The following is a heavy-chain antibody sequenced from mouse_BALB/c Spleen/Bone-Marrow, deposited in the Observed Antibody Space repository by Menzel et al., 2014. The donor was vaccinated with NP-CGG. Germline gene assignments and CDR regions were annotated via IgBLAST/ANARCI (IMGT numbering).Heavy chain of an antibody. J-gene: IGHJ3*01. CDR1: GFTFSNYG. CDR3: ARHAYYDQAEVSFVY. Sequence: EVQRVESGGGLVKSGGSLKLSCAASGFTFSNYGMSWVRQTPEKRLEWVATFSGGGSYTFYSDSVKGRFTISRDNAKNNLYLQLSSLRSEDTALYYCARHAYYDQAEVSFVYWGQGTLVTVSA. CDR2: FSGGGSYT. D-gene: IGHD2-4*01. V-gene: IGHV5-9-2*01.